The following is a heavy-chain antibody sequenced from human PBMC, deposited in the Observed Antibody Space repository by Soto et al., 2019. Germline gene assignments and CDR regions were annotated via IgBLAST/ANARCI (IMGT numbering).Heavy chain of an antibody. CDR3: ARELAAAGGNWFDP. CDR1: GGSSSSYY. J-gene: IGHJ5*02. V-gene: IGHV4-59*12. D-gene: IGHD6-13*01. Sequence: SETLSLTCTVSGGSSSSYYWSWIRQPPGKGLEWIGYIYYSGSTNYNPSLKSRVTISVDTSKNQFSLKLSSVTAADTAVYYCARELAAAGGNWFDPWGQGTLVTVSS. CDR2: IYYSGST.